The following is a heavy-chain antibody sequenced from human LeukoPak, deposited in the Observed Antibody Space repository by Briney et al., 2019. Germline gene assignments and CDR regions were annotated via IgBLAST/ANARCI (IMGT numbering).Heavy chain of an antibody. CDR1: GFTFSSYA. CDR3: ARAKVRMTDDFDY. Sequence: PGGSLRLSCAASGFTFSSYAMHWVRQAPGKGLEWVAVIWYDGSNKYYADSVKGRFTISRDNSKNTLYLQMNSLRAEDTAVYYCARAKVRMTDDFDYWGQGTLVTVSS. D-gene: IGHD2-21*02. V-gene: IGHV3-33*08. CDR2: IWYDGSNK. J-gene: IGHJ4*02.